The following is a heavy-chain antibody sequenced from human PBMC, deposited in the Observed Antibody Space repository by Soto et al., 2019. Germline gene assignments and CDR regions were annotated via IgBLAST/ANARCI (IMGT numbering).Heavy chain of an antibody. J-gene: IGHJ4*02. CDR2: ISFDRSSI. Sequence: QVQLVQSGGGVVQPGKSLRLSCAASGFTFNSFGMHWVRQAPGKGLEWVALISFDRSSINYADSVRGRFSISSDDSKNILYLKMDSLRGEDTAGYYCAKDQGRIVTATRELVYWGEGTLVTVSS. V-gene: IGHV3-30*18. D-gene: IGHD1-26*01. CDR1: GFTFNSFG. CDR3: AKDQGRIVTATRELVY.